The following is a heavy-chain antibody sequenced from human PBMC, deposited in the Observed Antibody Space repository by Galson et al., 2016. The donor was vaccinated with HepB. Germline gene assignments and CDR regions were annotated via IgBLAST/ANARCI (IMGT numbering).Heavy chain of an antibody. CDR2: IWYDGSKK. CDR3: ARTNCGGDCPYFDY. CDR1: GFSFSSYG. J-gene: IGHJ4*02. V-gene: IGHV3-33*01. D-gene: IGHD2-21*02. Sequence: CAASGFSFSSYGMHWVRQAPGKGLEWVAVIWYDGSKKYYADSVKGRFTISRDNSKNTLYLQMNSLRAEDTAVFYCARTNCGGDCPYFDYWGQGTLVTVSS.